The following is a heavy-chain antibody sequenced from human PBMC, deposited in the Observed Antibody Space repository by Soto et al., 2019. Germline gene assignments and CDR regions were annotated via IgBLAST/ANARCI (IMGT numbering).Heavy chain of an antibody. Sequence: SETLSLTCTVSGGSISSSSYYWGWIRQPPGKGLEWIGSIYYSGSTYYNPSLKSRVTISVDTSKSQFSLKLSSVTAADTAVYYCAGGFLEWLLYPHYFDYWGQGTLVTVSS. CDR3: AGGFLEWLLYPHYFDY. CDR2: IYYSGST. D-gene: IGHD3-3*01. CDR1: GGSISSSSYY. V-gene: IGHV4-39*01. J-gene: IGHJ4*02.